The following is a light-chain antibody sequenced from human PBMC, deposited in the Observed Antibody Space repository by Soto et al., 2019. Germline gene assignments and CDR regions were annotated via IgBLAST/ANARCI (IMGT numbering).Light chain of an antibody. Sequence: EIVLTQSPGTLSLSPGERATLSCRASQNFGSSYLAWYQQKPGQAPRLLMYGATTGATGIPDRFSGSGSGTDFTLTISRPEPEDFAVYFCQQQHGTSPFTFGGWTKV. CDR1: QNFGSSY. CDR2: GAT. J-gene: IGKJ4*01. V-gene: IGKV3-20*01. CDR3: QQQHGTSPFT.